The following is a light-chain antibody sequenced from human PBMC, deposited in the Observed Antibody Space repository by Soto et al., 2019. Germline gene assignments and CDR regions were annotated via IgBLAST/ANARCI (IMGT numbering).Light chain of an antibody. V-gene: IGKV3-15*01. Sequence: TQSPFSLSFSPLGRRTLSCRAIQSVSSKLAWYQQRPGQAPRLLIYGASTRASGVPDRFSGSGSGTEFILTISSLQSEDSAVYYCQQYDVWPALTFGGGTKVDIK. J-gene: IGKJ4*01. CDR3: QQYDVWPALT. CDR1: QSVSSK. CDR2: GAS.